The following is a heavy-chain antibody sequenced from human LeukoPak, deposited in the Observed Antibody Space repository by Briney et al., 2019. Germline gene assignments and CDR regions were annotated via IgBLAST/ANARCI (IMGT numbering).Heavy chain of an antibody. CDR1: GGSISSSSYY. Sequence: PSETLSLTCTVSGGSISSSSYYWGWIRQPPGKGLEWIGSIYYSGSTYYNPSLKSRVTISVDTSKNQCALKLSSVTAADTAVYYCARQRQLERRGNWFDPWGQGTLVTVSS. J-gene: IGHJ5*02. V-gene: IGHV4-39*01. CDR2: IYYSGST. D-gene: IGHD1-1*01. CDR3: ARQRQLERRGNWFDP.